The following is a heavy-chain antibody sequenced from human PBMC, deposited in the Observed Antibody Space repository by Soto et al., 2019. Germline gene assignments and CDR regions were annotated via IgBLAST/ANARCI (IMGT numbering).Heavy chain of an antibody. J-gene: IGHJ3*02. D-gene: IGHD2-2*01. V-gene: IGHV3-11*01. CDR2: ISSSGSTI. CDR1: GFTFSDYY. CDR3: ARDPGFNVAVPAGAFDI. Sequence: GGSLRLSCAASGFTFSDYYMSWIGQAPGKGLEWVSYISSSGSTIYYADSVKGRFTISRDNAKNSLYLQMNSLRAEDTAVYYCARDPGFNVAVPAGAFDIWGQGTMVT.